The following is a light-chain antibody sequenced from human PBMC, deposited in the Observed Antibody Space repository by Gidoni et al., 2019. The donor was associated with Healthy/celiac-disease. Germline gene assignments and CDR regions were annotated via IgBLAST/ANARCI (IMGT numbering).Light chain of an antibody. CDR1: QSVSSSY. J-gene: IGKJ2*03. CDR3: QQYGSSPPYS. Sequence: ELVFTPSPGTLSLSPGERATLPCRARQSVSSSYLAWYQQKPGQAPRLLIYGASSRATGSPDRCSGSGSGTDFTLTISRLEPEDFAVYYCQQYGSSPPYSFGQGTKLEIK. V-gene: IGKV3-20*01. CDR2: GAS.